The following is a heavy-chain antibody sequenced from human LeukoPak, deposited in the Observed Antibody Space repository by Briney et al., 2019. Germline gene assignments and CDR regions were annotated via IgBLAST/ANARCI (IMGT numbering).Heavy chain of an antibody. J-gene: IGHJ4*02. D-gene: IGHD2-2*01. CDR1: GFTFSSYS. Sequence: GGSLRLSCATSGFTFSSYSMNWVRQAPGKGLEWVSSISSSSSYIYYADSVKGRFTISRDNAKNSLYLQMNSLRAEDTAVYYCARSWTAMLDYWGQGTLVTVSS. CDR3: ARSWTAMLDY. CDR2: ISSSSSYI. V-gene: IGHV3-21*01.